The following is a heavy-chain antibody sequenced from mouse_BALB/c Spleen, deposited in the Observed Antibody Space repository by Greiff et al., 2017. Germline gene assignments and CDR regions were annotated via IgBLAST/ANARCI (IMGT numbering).Heavy chain of an antibody. CDR1: GFTFSSYG. Sequence: EVKVVESGGGLVQPGGSLKLSCAASGFTFSSYGMSWVRQTPDKRLELVATINSNGGSTYYPDSVKGRFTISRDNAKNTLYLQMSSLKSEDTAMYYCARDYYYGTYYAMDYWGQGTSVTVSS. J-gene: IGHJ4*01. CDR2: INSNGGST. V-gene: IGHV5-6-3*01. D-gene: IGHD1-1*01. CDR3: ARDYYYGTYYAMDY.